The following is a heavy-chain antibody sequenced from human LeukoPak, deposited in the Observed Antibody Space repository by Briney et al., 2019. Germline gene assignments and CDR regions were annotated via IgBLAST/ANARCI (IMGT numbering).Heavy chain of an antibody. CDR2: INPKNGGT. J-gene: IGHJ4*02. CDR3: AKRSGSTWGHFDY. Sequence: ASVKVSCKASGYTFTGYSMHWVRQAPGQGLEWMGWINPKNGGTNYAQKFQGRVTITADESTSTAYMELSSLRSEDTAVYYCAKRSGSTWGHFDYWGQGTLVTVSS. D-gene: IGHD6-19*01. V-gene: IGHV1-2*02. CDR1: GYTFTGYS.